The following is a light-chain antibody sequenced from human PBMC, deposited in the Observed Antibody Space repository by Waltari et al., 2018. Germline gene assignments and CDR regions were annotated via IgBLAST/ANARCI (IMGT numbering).Light chain of an antibody. CDR1: SSDVDVYNY. CDR2: DVT. Sequence: QSALTQPRSVSGSPGQSVTVSCTGTSSDVDVYNYVSWYQQYPGKAPKLLIYDVTERPTAVPDRFSGSKSGNSASLTISGLRADDEADYYCCSYAGSYTFDVVFGGGTKLTVL. J-gene: IGLJ2*01. V-gene: IGLV2-11*01. CDR3: CSYAGSYTFDVV.